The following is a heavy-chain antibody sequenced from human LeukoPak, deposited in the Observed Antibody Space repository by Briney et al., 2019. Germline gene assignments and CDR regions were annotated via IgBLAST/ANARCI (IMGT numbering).Heavy chain of an antibody. Sequence: SETLSLTCTVSGASISSHYWSWIRQPPGKGLEWIGHIYYGGTTSYSPALKSRVTTSVDTSKNQFSLNLNSVTAADTARYYCARMNTYGSYDYWGQGTLVTVSS. CDR1: GASISSHY. V-gene: IGHV4-59*11. CDR3: ARMNTYGSYDY. J-gene: IGHJ4*02. CDR2: IYYGGTT. D-gene: IGHD5-18*01.